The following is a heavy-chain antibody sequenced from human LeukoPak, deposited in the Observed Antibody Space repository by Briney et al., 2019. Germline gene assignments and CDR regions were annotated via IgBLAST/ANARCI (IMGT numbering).Heavy chain of an antibody. Sequence: GRSLRLSCAASGFTFSTYSMHWVRQAPGKGLEWVANILYDGSHEFYADSVKGRFTISRDNSKNTLYLQINSLRTEDTAVYFCAKEGRWLDSWGQGTLVTVSS. CDR3: AKEGRWLDS. CDR1: GFTFSTYS. V-gene: IGHV3-30*04. CDR2: ILYDGSHE. J-gene: IGHJ4*02. D-gene: IGHD4-23*01.